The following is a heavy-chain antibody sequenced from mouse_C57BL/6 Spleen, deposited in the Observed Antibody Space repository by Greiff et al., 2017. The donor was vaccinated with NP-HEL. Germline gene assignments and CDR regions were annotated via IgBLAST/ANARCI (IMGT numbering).Heavy chain of an antibody. V-gene: IGHV1-64*01. CDR1: GYTFTSYW. CDR2: IHPNSGST. CDR3: ARPSFITTVVVDY. Sequence: QVHVKQSGAELVKPGASVKLSCKASGYTFTSYWMHWVKQRPGQGLEWIGMIHPNSGSTNYNEKFKSKATLTVDKSSSTAYMQLSSLTSEDSAVYYCARPSFITTVVVDYWGQGTSVTVSS. D-gene: IGHD1-1*01. J-gene: IGHJ4*01.